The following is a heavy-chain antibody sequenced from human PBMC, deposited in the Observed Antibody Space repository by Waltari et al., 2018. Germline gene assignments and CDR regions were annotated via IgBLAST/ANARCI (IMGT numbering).Heavy chain of an antibody. J-gene: IGHJ4*02. CDR2: INHSGST. CDR1: GGSFSGYY. D-gene: IGHD3-22*01. CDR3: ARGALGYYDSSGYRY. Sequence: QVQLQQWGAGLLKPSETLSLTCAVYGGSFSGYYWSWIRQPPGKGLEWIGEINHSGSTNYNPSLKSRVTISVDTSKNQFSLKLSSVTAADTAVYYCARGALGYYDSSGYRYWGQGTLVTVSS. V-gene: IGHV4-34*01.